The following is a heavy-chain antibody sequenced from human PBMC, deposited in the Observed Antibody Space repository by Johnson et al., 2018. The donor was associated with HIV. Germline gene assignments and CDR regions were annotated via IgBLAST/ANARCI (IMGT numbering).Heavy chain of an antibody. J-gene: IGHJ3*02. V-gene: IGHV3-9*01. CDR1: GFTFDDYA. Sequence: VQLVESGGGLVQPGRSLRLSCAASGFTFDDYAMHWVRQAPGKGLEWVSGISWNSGSIGYADSVKGRFTISRDNSKNSLYLQMNSLRAEDTALYYWAKGLGGSLLYAFDIWGQGTMVTVSS. CDR2: ISWNSGSI. D-gene: IGHD1-26*01. CDR3: AKGLGGSLLYAFDI.